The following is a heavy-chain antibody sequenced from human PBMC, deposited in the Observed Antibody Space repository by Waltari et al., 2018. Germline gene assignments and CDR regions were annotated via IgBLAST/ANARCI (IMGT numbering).Heavy chain of an antibody. D-gene: IGHD3-22*01. J-gene: IGHJ4*03. CDR2: IYFSGST. V-gene: IGHV4-39*01. CDR3: ARHVLGPYYNTILPPNY. Sequence: QLQLQESGPGLVTPSETLSLTCTVSGGSISSSSYYWGWIRQPPGKGLEWVGRIYFSGSTYYNPSHNSRVTISVDTSKNQFSLKLSSLTAADTAVYFCARHVLGPYYNTILPPNYWGQGTLVTVSS. CDR1: GGSISSSSYY.